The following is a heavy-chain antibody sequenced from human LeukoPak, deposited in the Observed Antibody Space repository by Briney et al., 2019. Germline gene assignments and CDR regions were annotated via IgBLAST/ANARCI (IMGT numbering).Heavy chain of an antibody. CDR1: GGTFSSYA. CDR2: ISPIFGTA. Sequence: SVKVSCKASGGTFSSYAISWVLQAPGQGLEWMGGISPIFGTANYAQKFQGRVTITTDESTSTAYMELSSLRSEDTAVYYCARSSSITMVRGVQNYFDYWGQGTLVTVSS. V-gene: IGHV1-69*05. CDR3: ARSSSITMVRGVQNYFDY. J-gene: IGHJ4*02. D-gene: IGHD3-10*01.